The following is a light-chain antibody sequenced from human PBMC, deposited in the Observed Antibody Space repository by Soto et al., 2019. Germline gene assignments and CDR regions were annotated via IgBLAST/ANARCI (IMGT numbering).Light chain of an antibody. CDR2: DAS. CDR3: QQSYTTPWT. Sequence: DIQMTQSPSSLSASVGDRVTITCRARQSITSYLNWYQQKPGKAPQLLVYDASSLESGVPSRCSGSGSGTDCTLTIRSLQPEDFATCFCQQSYTTPWTFGQGTKVEVK. CDR1: QSITSY. V-gene: IGKV1-39*01. J-gene: IGKJ1*01.